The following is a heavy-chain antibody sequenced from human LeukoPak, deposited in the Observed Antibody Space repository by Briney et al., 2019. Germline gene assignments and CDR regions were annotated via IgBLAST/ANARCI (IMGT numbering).Heavy chain of an antibody. CDR2: IYYSGST. V-gene: IGHV4-59*01. CDR1: GGSISSYY. Sequence: PSETLSLTCTVSGGSISSYYWSWIRQPPGKGLEWIGYIYYSGSTNYNPSLKSRVTISVDTSKNQFSLKLSSVTAADTAVYYCARGLLGYCSSTSCYHFDYWGQGTPVTVSS. J-gene: IGHJ4*02. CDR3: ARGLLGYCSSTSCYHFDY. D-gene: IGHD2-2*01.